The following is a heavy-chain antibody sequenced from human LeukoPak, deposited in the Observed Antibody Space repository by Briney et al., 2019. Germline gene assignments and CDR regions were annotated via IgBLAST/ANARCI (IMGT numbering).Heavy chain of an antibody. CDR3: ASSGTYYYGSIY. CDR1: GGTFSSYA. D-gene: IGHD3-10*01. V-gene: IGHV1-69*04. CDR2: IIPILGIA. Sequence: ASVKVSCKASGGTFSSYAISWVRQAPGQGLEWMGRIIPILGIANYAQKFQGRVTITADKSTSTAYMELSSLRSEDTAVYYCASSGTYYYGSIYWGQGTLVTVSS. J-gene: IGHJ4*02.